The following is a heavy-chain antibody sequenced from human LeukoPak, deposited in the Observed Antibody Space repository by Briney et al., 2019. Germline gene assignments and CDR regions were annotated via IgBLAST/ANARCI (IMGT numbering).Heavy chain of an antibody. Sequence: PGGSLRLSCAASGFTFSDYYMSWIRQAPGKGLEWVSAISGSGGSTYYADSVKGRFTISRDNSKNTLYLQMNSLRAEDTAVYYCAKDAYYYYGMDVWGQGTTVTVSS. V-gene: IGHV3-23*01. CDR3: AKDAYYYYGMDV. CDR2: ISGSGGST. CDR1: GFTFSDYY. J-gene: IGHJ6*02.